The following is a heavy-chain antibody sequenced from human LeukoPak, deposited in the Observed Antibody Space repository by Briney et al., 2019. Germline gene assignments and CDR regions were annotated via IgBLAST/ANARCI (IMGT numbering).Heavy chain of an antibody. CDR3: ATAILTGYYMSGSYFDY. D-gene: IGHD3-9*01. V-gene: IGHV3-23*01. Sequence: PGGSLRLSCAASGFTVSSNYMSWVRQAPGKGLEWVSAISGSGGSTYYADSVKGRFTISRDNSNNTLYLQVNSLRAEDTAVYYCATAILTGYYMSGSYFDYWGQGTLVTVSS. J-gene: IGHJ4*02. CDR2: ISGSGGST. CDR1: GFTVSSNY.